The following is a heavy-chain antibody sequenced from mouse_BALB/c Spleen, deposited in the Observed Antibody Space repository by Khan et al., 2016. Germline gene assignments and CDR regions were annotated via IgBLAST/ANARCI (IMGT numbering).Heavy chain of an antibody. V-gene: IGHV1-77*01. Sequence: QVQLQQSGTELPRPGASVKLSCKASGYTFTDYYLHWVMQRTGQGLEWIGEIFPGSGSTYYNEKFKGKASLTADTSSSTAYMQLSSLTSEDAAVYFCARSDYGYFAMDDWGHGASVTVSS. CDR2: IFPGSGST. CDR3: ARSDYGYFAMDD. D-gene: IGHD1-2*01. CDR1: GYTFTDYY. J-gene: IGHJ4*01.